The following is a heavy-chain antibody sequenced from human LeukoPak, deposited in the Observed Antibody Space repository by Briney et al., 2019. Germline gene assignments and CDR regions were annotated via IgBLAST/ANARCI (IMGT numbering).Heavy chain of an antibody. V-gene: IGHV1-8*01. CDR2: MNPNSGNT. J-gene: IGHJ4*02. CDR1: GYTFTSYD. CDR3: ARSYSSSWPLDY. D-gene: IGHD6-13*01. Sequence: GASVKVSCKASGYTFTSYDINWVRQATGQGLEWMGWMNPNSGNTGYAQKFQGRVTMTRNTSISTAYMELSSLRSEDTAVYYCARSYSSSWPLDYWGQGTLVTVSS.